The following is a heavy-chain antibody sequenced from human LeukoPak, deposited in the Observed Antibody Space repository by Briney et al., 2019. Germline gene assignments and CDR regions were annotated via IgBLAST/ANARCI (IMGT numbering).Heavy chain of an antibody. CDR3: AEVESSYCRI. V-gene: IGHV3-23*01. D-gene: IGHD3-10*01. Sequence: PGGSLRLSCVASGLIFGNYGMNWVRQAPGKGLEWVSSIGGGGYTTYYADSVRGRFTISRDNSKNSMYLQMSSLRAEDTAIYYCAEVESSYCRIWGQGTLVTVSS. CDR1: GLIFGNYG. J-gene: IGHJ4*02. CDR2: IGGGGYTT.